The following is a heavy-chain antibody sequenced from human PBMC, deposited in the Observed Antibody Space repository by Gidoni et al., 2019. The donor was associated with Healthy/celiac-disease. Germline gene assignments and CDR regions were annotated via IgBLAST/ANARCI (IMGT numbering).Heavy chain of an antibody. CDR2: IWYDGSNK. D-gene: IGHD3-3*01. CDR1: GFPVSRHV. CDR3: ARDPPPMYYDFWSGPPPLASILDY. V-gene: IGHV3-33*01. J-gene: IGHJ4*02. Sequence: QVQPVEAGGGGVQPVRSLRLACAASGFPVSRHVMHWVRQAPGRGWEWVAVIWYDGSNKYYAGSVKGRFTISRDNSKNTLYLQMNSLRAEDTAVYYCARDPPPMYYDFWSGPPPLASILDYWGQGTLVTVSS.